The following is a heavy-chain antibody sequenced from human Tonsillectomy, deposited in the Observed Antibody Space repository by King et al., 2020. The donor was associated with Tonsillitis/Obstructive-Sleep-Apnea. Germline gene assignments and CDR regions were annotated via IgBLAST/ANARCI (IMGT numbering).Heavy chain of an antibody. J-gene: IGHJ3*02. D-gene: IGHD1/OR15-1a*01. CDR1: GFTFGDYA. Sequence: DVQLVESGGGLVQPGRSLRLSCTASGFTFGDYAMSWVRQAPGKGLGGEGFFRSKAYGGTTEYAPSVKGRFTISRDDSKSIAYLQMNSLKTEDTAVYYCTRLPSRLLSTTNDAFDIWGQGTMVTVSS. CDR2: FRSKAYGGTT. V-gene: IGHV3-49*04. CDR3: TRLPSRLLSTTNDAFDI.